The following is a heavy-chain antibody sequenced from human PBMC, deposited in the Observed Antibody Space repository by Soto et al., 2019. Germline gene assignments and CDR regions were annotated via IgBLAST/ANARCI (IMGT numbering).Heavy chain of an antibody. CDR1: GYTFTGYY. Sequence: QVQLVQSGAEVKKPGASVKVSCKASGYTFTGYYMHWVRQAPGQGLEGMGGINPNSGGTNNAQKFQGRVTMTRDTSISTAYMELSRLRSDDTAVYYCARARYYGSGSLDAFDIWGQGTMVTVSS. J-gene: IGHJ3*02. CDR2: INPNSGGT. D-gene: IGHD3-10*01. V-gene: IGHV1-2*02. CDR3: ARARYYGSGSLDAFDI.